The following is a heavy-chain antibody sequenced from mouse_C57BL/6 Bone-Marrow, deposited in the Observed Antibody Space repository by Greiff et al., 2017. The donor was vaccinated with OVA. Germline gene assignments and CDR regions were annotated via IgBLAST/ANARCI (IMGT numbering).Heavy chain of an antibody. J-gene: IGHJ2*01. CDR2: ISDGGSYT. CDR3: ASFYYVDY. CDR1: GFTFSSYA. V-gene: IGHV5-4*03. Sequence: EVMLVESGGGLVKPGGSLKLSCAASGFTFSSYAMSWVRQTPEKRLEWVATISDGGSYTYYPDNVKGRFTISRDNAKNNLYLQMSHLKSEDTAMYYCASFYYVDYWGQGTTLTVSS.